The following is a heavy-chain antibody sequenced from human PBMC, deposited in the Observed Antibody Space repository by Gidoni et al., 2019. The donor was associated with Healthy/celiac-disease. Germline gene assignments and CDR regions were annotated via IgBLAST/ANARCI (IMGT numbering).Heavy chain of an antibody. Sequence: QLQLQESGPGLVKPSETLSLTCTVSGGSISSYSWSWIRQPPGKGLEWIGYIYYSGSTNYNPSLKSRVTISIDTSKNQFSLKLSSVTAADTAVYYCARSPDGQAVPDYWGQGTLVTVSS. CDR1: GGSISSYS. D-gene: IGHD2-2*01. CDR2: IYYSGST. V-gene: IGHV4-59*01. CDR3: ARSPDGQAVPDY. J-gene: IGHJ4*02.